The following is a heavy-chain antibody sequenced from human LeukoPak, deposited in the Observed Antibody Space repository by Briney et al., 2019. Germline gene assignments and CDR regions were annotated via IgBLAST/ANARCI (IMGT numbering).Heavy chain of an antibody. CDR1: GYTFTGYY. D-gene: IGHD3-16*02. J-gene: IGHJ4*02. CDR3: ARAFVYVWGSYRPNFDY. Sequence: ASVKVSCKASGYTFTGYYMHWVRQAPGQGLEWMGWISAYDGNTNYAQKLQGRVTMTTDTSTSTAYMELRSLRSDDTAVYYCARAFVYVWGSYRPNFDYWGQGTLVTVSS. V-gene: IGHV1-18*04. CDR2: ISAYDGNT.